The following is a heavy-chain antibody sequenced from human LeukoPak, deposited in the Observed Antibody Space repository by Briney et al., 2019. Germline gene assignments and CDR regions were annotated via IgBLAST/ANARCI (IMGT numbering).Heavy chain of an antibody. D-gene: IGHD3-10*01. J-gene: IGHJ4*02. Sequence: GGSLRLSCAVSGFTFSSYNMNWVRQAPGKGLEWVSHISSSSSTIYYADSVKGRFTISRDNSKNTLYLQMNSLRAEDTAVYYCAKVRGTMVRDHFDYWGQGTLVTVSS. V-gene: IGHV3-48*01. CDR3: AKVRGTMVRDHFDY. CDR2: ISSSSSTI. CDR1: GFTFSSYN.